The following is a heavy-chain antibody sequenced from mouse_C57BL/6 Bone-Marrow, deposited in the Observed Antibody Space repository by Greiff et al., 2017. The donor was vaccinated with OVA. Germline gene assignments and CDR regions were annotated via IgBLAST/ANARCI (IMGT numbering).Heavy chain of an antibody. CDR1: GYTFTDHY. D-gene: IGHD2-3*01. J-gene: IGHJ2*01. CDR2: IYPGSGNT. CDR3: SRDDGYFFEY. V-gene: IGHV1-76*01. Sequence: VQLQQSGAEVVRPGASVKLSCKASGYTFTDHYINWVKQRPGQGLEWIARIYPGSGNTYSNEKLKGKATLTTEKSYNTAYLQLSSLTFEDSAVHFCSRDDGYFFEYWGQGTTLTVSP.